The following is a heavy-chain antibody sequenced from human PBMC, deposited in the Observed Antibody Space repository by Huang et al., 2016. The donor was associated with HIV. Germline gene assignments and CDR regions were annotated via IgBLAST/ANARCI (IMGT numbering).Heavy chain of an antibody. J-gene: IGHJ4*02. CDR3: ARGADHPPPNTDSDSIWGTYRPTHHYYFDF. Sequence: QVLLQQWGTEVLKTWEAPETLSLTCAIYGASFSGHSWHWIRQSPGRGLEWIGGISHVGDTPYTPSLWGRATSSVEMSTNQVSLRMTSLTAADTAMCFCARGADHPPPNTDSDSIWGTYRPTHHYYFDFWGQGNLVSVSS. V-gene: IGHV4-34*02. CDR1: GASFSGHS. D-gene: IGHD3-16*02. CDR2: ISHVGDT.